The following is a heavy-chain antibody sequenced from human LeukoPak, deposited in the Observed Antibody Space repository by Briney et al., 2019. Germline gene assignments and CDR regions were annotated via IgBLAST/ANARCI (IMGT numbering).Heavy chain of an antibody. D-gene: IGHD3-22*01. V-gene: IGHV4-4*07. CDR1: GGSISSYY. CDR3: ARVRYSDSSVLTRKRSYYFDY. CDR2: ISTSGST. J-gene: IGHJ4*02. Sequence: PSEALSLTCTVSGGSISSYYWSWIRQPAGKGLESIGHISTSGSTNYNPSLKSRVTMSVDTSKNQFSLKLSSVTAADTAVYYCARVRYSDSSVLTRKRSYYFDYWGQGTLVTVSS.